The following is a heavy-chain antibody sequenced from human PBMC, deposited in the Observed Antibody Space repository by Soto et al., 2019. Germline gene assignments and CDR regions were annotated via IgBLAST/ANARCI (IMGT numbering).Heavy chain of an antibody. Sequence: SETLSLTCTVSGASIGRGDYYWSWIRQHPGKGLEWIGYIYYSGGTYYNPSLKSRVTISVDTSKNQFSLELSSVTAADTAVYYCASIYDSSGYYYGNNWFDPWGQGTLVTVS. CDR3: ASIYDSSGYYYGNNWFDP. J-gene: IGHJ5*02. V-gene: IGHV4-31*02. CDR1: GASIGRGDYY. D-gene: IGHD3-22*01. CDR2: IYYSGGT.